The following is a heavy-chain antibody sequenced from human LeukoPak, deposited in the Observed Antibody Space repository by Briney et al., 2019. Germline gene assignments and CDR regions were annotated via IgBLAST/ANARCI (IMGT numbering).Heavy chain of an antibody. J-gene: IGHJ4*02. V-gene: IGHV3-23*01. CDR3: ARDRGRYYDSRGFYWGYYFDS. CDR2: ISGSGDRT. CDR1: GFTFSTDA. Sequence: PGGSLRLSCAASGFTFSTDAVSWGRQAPGKGVGWGSTISGSGDRTYYADSVKGRFTISRDTSKDTLYLQMSSFRVDHTAVYYCARDRGRYYDSRGFYWGYYFDSWGQGILVTVST. D-gene: IGHD3-22*01.